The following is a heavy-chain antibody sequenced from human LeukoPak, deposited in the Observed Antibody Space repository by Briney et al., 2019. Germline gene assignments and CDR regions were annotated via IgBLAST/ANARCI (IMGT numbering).Heavy chain of an antibody. J-gene: IGHJ4*02. V-gene: IGHV4-59*08. CDR3: ATTPALAVAGTLDPKE. CDR2: VFHTGST. CDR1: GGSISNYY. Sequence: SETLSLTCTVSGGSISNYYWSWIRQPPGMGLEWIGYVFHTGSTNYNPSLKSRVTISVDTSKNQFSLKLSSVTAADTAVYYCATTPALAVAGTLDPKEWGQGTLVTVSS. D-gene: IGHD6-19*01.